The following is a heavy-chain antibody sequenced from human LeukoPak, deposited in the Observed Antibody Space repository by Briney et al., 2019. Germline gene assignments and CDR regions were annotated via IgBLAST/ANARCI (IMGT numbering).Heavy chain of an antibody. CDR3: AKDTLVLEPVAGTNYFDY. V-gene: IGHV3-9*01. CDR1: GFTFDDYA. Sequence: PGGSLRLSCAASGFTFDDYAMHWVRQAPGKGLEWVSGISWNSGSIGYADSVKGRFTISRDNAKNSLYLQMNSLRAEDTALYYCAKDTLVLEPVAGTNYFDYWGQGTLVTVSS. CDR2: ISWNSGSI. D-gene: IGHD6-19*01. J-gene: IGHJ4*02.